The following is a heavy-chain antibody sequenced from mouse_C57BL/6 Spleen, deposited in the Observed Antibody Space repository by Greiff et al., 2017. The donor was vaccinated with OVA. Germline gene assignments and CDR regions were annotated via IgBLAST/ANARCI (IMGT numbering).Heavy chain of an antibody. D-gene: IGHD2-13*01. Sequence: VQLQQSGPELVKPGASVKISCKASGYTFTDYYMNWVKQSHGKSLEWIGDINPNNGGTSYNQKFKGKATLTVDKSSSTAYMELRSLTSEDSAVYYCARLGDSSGTGEYWYFDVWGTGTTVTVSS. V-gene: IGHV1-26*01. CDR2: INPNNGGT. CDR3: ARLGDSSGTGEYWYFDV. J-gene: IGHJ1*03. CDR1: GYTFTDYY.